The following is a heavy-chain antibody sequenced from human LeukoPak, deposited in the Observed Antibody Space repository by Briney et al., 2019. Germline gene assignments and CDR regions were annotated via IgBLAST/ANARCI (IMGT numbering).Heavy chain of an antibody. Sequence: SETLSLTCTVSGDSINDHYWSWIRQPPGEGLEWIGYIYSSVSSNYNPSLKSRVTISIDTSESQVSLQLSSVTAADTAMYYCARRRCYGGYCYRSDQYYYMDVWGKGTTVTVSS. CDR3: ARRRCYGGYCYRSDQYYYMDV. J-gene: IGHJ6*03. D-gene: IGHD2-21*02. CDR1: GDSINDHY. V-gene: IGHV4-4*09. CDR2: IYSSVSS.